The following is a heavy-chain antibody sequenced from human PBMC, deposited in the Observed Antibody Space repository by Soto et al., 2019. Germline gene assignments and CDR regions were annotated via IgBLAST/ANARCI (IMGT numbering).Heavy chain of an antibody. CDR1: GFTFPSSS. D-gene: IGHD6-19*01. Sequence: GASVKVSCKASGFTFPSSSVQWVRQARGQRLEWIGWIVASRGKTNSAQKFQERVTITADKSTSTAYMELSSLKSEDTAVYYCAGHSSSGPDYWGQGTLVTVSS. V-gene: IGHV1-58*01. J-gene: IGHJ4*02. CDR3: AGHSSSGPDY. CDR2: IVASRGKT.